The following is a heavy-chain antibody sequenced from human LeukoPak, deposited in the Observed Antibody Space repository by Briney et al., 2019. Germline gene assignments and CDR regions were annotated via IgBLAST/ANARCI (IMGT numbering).Heavy chain of an antibody. D-gene: IGHD6-19*01. CDR2: INHSGST. CDR1: GGSFSGYY. CDR3: ARVIAVASHDY. V-gene: IGHV4-34*01. Sequence: PSETLSLTCAVYGGSFSGYYWSWIRQPPGKGLEWIGEINHSGSTNYNPSLKSRVTISVDTSKNQFSLKLSSVTAADTAVYYCARVIAVASHDYWGRGTLVTVSS. J-gene: IGHJ4*02.